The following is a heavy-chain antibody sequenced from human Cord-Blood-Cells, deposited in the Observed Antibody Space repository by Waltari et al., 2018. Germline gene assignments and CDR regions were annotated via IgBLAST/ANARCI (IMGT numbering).Heavy chain of an antibody. D-gene: IGHD3-10*01. V-gene: IGHV4-34*01. Sequence: QVQLQQWGAGLLKPSETLSLTFALYCGAFSGYYWSWLRQPPGKGLEGIGEINHSGSTNYNPSLKSRVTISVDTSKNQFSLKLSSVTAADTAVYYCARVVASGKDAFDIWGQGTMVTVSS. CDR1: CGAFSGYY. CDR3: ARVVASGKDAFDI. J-gene: IGHJ3*02. CDR2: INHSGST.